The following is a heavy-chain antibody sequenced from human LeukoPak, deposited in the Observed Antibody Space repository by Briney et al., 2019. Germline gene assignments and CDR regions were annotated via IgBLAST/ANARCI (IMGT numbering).Heavy chain of an antibody. CDR2: IYYSGST. CDR3: ARGGLKVDY. D-gene: IGHD6-25*01. Sequence: SETLSLTRTVSGGSISGHYWSWIRQPPGKGLEWIGYIYYSGSTNYNPSLKSRVTISVDTSKNQFSLKLSSVTAADTAVYYCARGGLKVDYWGQGTLVTVSS. J-gene: IGHJ4*02. V-gene: IGHV4-59*11. CDR1: GGSISGHY.